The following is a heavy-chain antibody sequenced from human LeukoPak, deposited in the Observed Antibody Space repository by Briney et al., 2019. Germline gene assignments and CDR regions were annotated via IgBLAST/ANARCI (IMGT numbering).Heavy chain of an antibody. CDR1: GFTFSTYW. Sequence: GGSLRLSCAASGFTFSTYWMSWVRQPPGKGLEWVANIKQDGSERYYVDSVKGRFTISRDNAKNSLYQQMNSLRAEDTAVYYCARHSGTYPFDYWGQGTLVTVSS. CDR2: IKQDGSER. CDR3: ARHSGTYPFDY. V-gene: IGHV3-7*01. D-gene: IGHD1-26*01. J-gene: IGHJ4*02.